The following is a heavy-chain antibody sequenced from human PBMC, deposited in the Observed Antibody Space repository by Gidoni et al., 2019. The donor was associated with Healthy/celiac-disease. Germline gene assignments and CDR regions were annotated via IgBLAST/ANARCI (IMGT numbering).Heavy chain of an antibody. CDR1: GGSFSGYY. D-gene: IGHD3-9*01. CDR2: INHSGST. Sequence: QVQLQQWGAGLLKPSETLSLTCAVYGGSFSGYYWSWIRQPPGKGLEWIGEINHSGSTNYNPSLKSRVTISVDTSKNQFSLKLSSVTAADTAVYYCAREGRGGYFDRKNQAVFCDYWGQGTLVTVSS. J-gene: IGHJ4*02. V-gene: IGHV4-34*01. CDR3: AREGRGGYFDRKNQAVFCDY.